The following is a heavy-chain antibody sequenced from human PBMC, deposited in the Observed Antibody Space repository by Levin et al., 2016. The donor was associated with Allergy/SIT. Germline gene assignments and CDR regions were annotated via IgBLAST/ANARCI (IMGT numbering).Heavy chain of an antibody. V-gene: IGHV4-38-2*02. CDR3: ARGGVPQRTYYYYYYGMDV. J-gene: IGHJ6*02. CDR2: FHHSGSG. D-gene: IGHD2-2*01. Sequence: WIRQPPGKGLEWIGSFHHSGSGYYNPSLKSRVTISVDTSKNQFSLKLSSVTAADTAVYYCARGGVPQRTYYYYYYGMDVWGQGTTVTVSS.